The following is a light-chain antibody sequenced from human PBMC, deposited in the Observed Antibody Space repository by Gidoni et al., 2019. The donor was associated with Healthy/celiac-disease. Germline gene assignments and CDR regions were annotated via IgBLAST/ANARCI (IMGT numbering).Light chain of an antibody. V-gene: IGKV1-39*01. CDR3: QQSYSTPIFT. CDR2: AAS. CDR1: QSISSY. Sequence: IQMTQSPSSLSASGGDRVTITCRASQSISSYLNWYQQKPGKAPKLLIYAASSLQSGVPSRFSGSGSGTDFTLTISSLQPEDFATYYCQQSYSTPIFTFGPGTKVDIK. J-gene: IGKJ3*01.